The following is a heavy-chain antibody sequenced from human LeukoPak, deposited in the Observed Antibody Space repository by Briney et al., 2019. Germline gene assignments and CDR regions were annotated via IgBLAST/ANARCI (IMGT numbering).Heavy chain of an antibody. CDR1: GFSVSSYS. V-gene: IGHV3-7*01. CDR3: ARGKTGPI. Sequence: QPGGSLRLSCAASGFSVSSYSMSWVRQTPGKGLEWVAHIKEDGSEKYHVDSVKGRFTISKDNAKNSLYLQMNSLRAEDTAVYYCARGKTGPIWGQGTMVTVSS. CDR2: IKEDGSEK. J-gene: IGHJ3*02. D-gene: IGHD1-14*01.